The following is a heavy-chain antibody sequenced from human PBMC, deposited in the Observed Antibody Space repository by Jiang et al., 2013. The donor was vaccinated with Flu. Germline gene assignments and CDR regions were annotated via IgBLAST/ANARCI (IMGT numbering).Heavy chain of an antibody. CDR1: GFTVSNTY. V-gene: IGHV3-53*01. Sequence: VQLLESGGGLIQAGGSLRLSCAVSGFTVSNTYMSWVRQAPGKGLEWVSVIYGGGRTFYADSAKGRFTLSRDTSKDTIYLQMNSLRAEDTAVYYCARIPMKFQLLPSDTWGQGTLVTVSS. CDR2: IYGGGRT. CDR3: ARIPMKFQLLPSDT. J-gene: IGHJ5*02. D-gene: IGHD2-2*01.